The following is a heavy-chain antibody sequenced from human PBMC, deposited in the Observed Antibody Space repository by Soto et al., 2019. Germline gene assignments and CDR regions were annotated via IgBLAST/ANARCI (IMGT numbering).Heavy chain of an antibody. CDR3: ARGFGRDGYNSRYYYYGMDV. CDR2: IWYDGSNK. V-gene: IGHV3-33*01. CDR1: GFTFSSYG. D-gene: IGHD3-16*01. Sequence: GGSLRLSCAASGFTFSSYGMHWVRQAPGKGLEWVAVIWYDGSNKYYADSVKGRFTISRDNSKNTLYLQMNSLRAEDTAVYYCARGFGRDGYNSRYYYYGMDVWGQGTTVTVSS. J-gene: IGHJ6*02.